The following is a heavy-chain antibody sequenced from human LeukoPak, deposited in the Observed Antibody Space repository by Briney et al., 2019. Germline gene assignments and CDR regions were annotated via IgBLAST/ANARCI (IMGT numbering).Heavy chain of an antibody. D-gene: IGHD3-9*01. CDR3: ATRTGGKRYFDWLYAFDI. V-gene: IGHV1-18*01. CDR1: GYTFTSYG. CDR2: ISAYNGNT. J-gene: IGHJ3*02. Sequence: ASVKVSCKASGYTFTSYGTSWVRQAPGQGLEWMGWISAYNGNTNYAQKLQGRVTMTTDTSTSTAYMELRSLRSDDTAVYYCATRTGGKRYFDWLYAFDIWGQGTMVTVSS.